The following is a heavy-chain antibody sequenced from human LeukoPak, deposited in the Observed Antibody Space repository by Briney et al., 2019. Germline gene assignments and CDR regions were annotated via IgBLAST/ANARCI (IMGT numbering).Heavy chain of an antibody. D-gene: IGHD3-9*01. CDR1: GFTFSNFA. V-gene: IGHV3-23*01. CDR2: VSGSGDTT. CDR3: AKLAVYDILTGYYENWFDP. J-gene: IGHJ5*02. Sequence: GGSLRLSCAASGFTFSNFAMTWVRQAPGKGLEWVSGVSGSGDTTYYTGSVRGRFTISRENSKNILYLQMNSLRAEDTALYFCAKLAVYDILTGYYENWFDPWGQGTLVSVSS.